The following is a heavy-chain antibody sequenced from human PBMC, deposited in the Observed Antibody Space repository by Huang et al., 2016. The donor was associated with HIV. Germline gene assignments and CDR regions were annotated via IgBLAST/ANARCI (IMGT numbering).Heavy chain of an antibody. D-gene: IGHD1-1*01. CDR1: GGSINSYY. J-gene: IGHJ4*02. CDR3: ARDGARRLFDY. CDR2: MYTNATT. Sequence: HVQLQESGPGLMKPSETLSLHCTVSGGSINSYYWSWLRQPAGKGPEWIGRMYTNATTIYNPSLRRRVTLSVDTAKNYFSLKLKSVTAADTAVYYCARDGARRLFDYWGQGAPVTVSS. V-gene: IGHV4-4*07.